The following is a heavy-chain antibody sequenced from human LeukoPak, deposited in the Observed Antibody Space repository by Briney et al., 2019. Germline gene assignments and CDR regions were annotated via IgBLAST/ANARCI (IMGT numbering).Heavy chain of an antibody. D-gene: IGHD6-13*01. CDR2: ISSSSSYI. CDR3: ARDQVAAAGPLYNWFDP. Sequence: SGGSLRLSCAASGFTFSSYSMNWVRQAPGKGLEWVSSISSSSSYIYYADSVKGRFTISRDNAKNSLYLQMNSLRAEDTAVYYCARDQVAAAGPLYNWFDPWGQGTLVTVCS. V-gene: IGHV3-21*01. J-gene: IGHJ5*02. CDR1: GFTFSSYS.